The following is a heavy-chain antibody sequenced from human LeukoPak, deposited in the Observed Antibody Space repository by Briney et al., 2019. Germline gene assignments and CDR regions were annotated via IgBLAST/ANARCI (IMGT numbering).Heavy chain of an antibody. CDR2: INHSGST. CDR1: GGSISSSDYY. V-gene: IGHV4-39*07. Sequence: SETLSLTCTVSGGSISSSDYYWAWIRQPPGKGLEWIGEINHSGSTNYNPSLKSRVTISVDTSKNQFSLKLSSVTAADTAVYYCARGSSWYRGEYFQHWGQGTLVTVSS. D-gene: IGHD6-13*01. CDR3: ARGSSWYRGEYFQH. J-gene: IGHJ1*01.